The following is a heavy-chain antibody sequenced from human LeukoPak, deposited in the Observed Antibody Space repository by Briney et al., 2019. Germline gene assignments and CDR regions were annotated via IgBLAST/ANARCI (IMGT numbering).Heavy chain of an antibody. CDR2: IDYSGGRT. V-gene: IGHV3-23*01. D-gene: IGHD3-10*01. CDR3: VATRVCGGVLLRPNCLYFEN. J-gene: IGHJ4*02. CDR1: GFTFNNYV. Sequence: GGSLRLSCAASGFTFNNYVMSWVRQAPGKGLEWVSGIDYSGGRTNYADSVLGRFTVSRDNSKNTLYLQMNSLRAEDAAVYYCVATRVCGGVLLRPNCLYFENWGQGTLVSVSS.